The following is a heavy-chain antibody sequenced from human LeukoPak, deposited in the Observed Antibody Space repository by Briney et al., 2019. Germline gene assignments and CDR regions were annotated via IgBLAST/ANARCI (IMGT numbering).Heavy chain of an antibody. CDR2: INSAGSSI. CDR3: ASELASCGGDCSSRFDY. D-gene: IGHD2-21*02. CDR1: GFTFSSDE. J-gene: IGHJ4*02. Sequence: GGSLRLSCAASGFTFSSDEMNWVRQAPGKGLVWVSRINSAGSSISYGDSVKGRFTTSRDNAMNTLYLQMNSLRAEDTAVYYCASELASCGGDCSSRFDYWGQGIPVTVSS. V-gene: IGHV3-74*01.